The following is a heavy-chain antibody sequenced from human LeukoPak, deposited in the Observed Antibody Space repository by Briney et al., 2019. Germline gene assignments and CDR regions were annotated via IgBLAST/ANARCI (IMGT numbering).Heavy chain of an antibody. D-gene: IGHD3-22*01. CDR1: GYTFTSYY. J-gene: IGHJ4*02. Sequence: GASVKVSCKASGYTFTSYYMHWVRQAPGQGLEWMGWINPNSGGTNYAQKFQGRVTMTRDTSISTAYMELSRLRSDDTAVYYCARDLGYYDSSGYYSDYWGQGTLVTVSS. CDR3: ARDLGYYDSSGYYSDY. CDR2: INPNSGGT. V-gene: IGHV1-2*02.